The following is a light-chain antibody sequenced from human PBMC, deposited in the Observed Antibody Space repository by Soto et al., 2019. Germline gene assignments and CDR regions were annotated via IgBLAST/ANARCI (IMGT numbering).Light chain of an antibody. CDR2: DAS. J-gene: IGKJ2*01. CDR1: QSVSSY. V-gene: IGKV3-11*01. CDR3: QQRSNWPGYT. Sequence: EIVLTQSPATLSLSPGERATLSCRASQSVSSYLAWYQQKPGQAPRLLIYDASTRATGIPPRFSGSGAGTDFTLTISSLEPEDFAVYYCQQRSNWPGYTFGQGTKLEIK.